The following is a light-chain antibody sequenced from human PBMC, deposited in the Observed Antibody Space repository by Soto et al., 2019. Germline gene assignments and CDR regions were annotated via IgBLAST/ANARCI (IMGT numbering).Light chain of an antibody. Sequence: DIQMTQSPSSLSASVGDRVTITCRASQSISSYLNGYQQKPGKAPKILIYAASSLQSGVPSRFSGSGSGTDVNHTISSLQPEDFATYYCQQSYSTPRTFGQGTKVEIK. CDR3: QQSYSTPRT. V-gene: IGKV1-39*01. CDR1: QSISSY. J-gene: IGKJ1*01. CDR2: AAS.